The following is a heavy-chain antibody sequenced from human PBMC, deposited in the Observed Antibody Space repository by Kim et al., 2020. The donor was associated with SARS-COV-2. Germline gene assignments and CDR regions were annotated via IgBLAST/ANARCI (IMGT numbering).Heavy chain of an antibody. Sequence: GGSLRLSCAASGFTFSSYSMNWVRQAPGKGLEWVSYISSSSSTIYYADSVKGRFTISRDNAKNSLYLQMNSLRDEDTAVYYCARDRPGIAARWWFDPWGQGTLVTVSS. CDR3: ARDRPGIAARWWFDP. CDR1: GFTFSSYS. CDR2: ISSSSSTI. J-gene: IGHJ5*02. D-gene: IGHD6-6*01. V-gene: IGHV3-48*02.